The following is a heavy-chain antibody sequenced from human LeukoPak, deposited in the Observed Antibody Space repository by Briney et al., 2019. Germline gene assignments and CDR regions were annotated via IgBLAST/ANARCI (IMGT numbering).Heavy chain of an antibody. CDR2: IHTSRTT. CDR1: GGSISSHY. V-gene: IGHV4-4*07. Sequence: SETLSLTCTVSGGSISSHYWTWIRQPAGKGLEWIGRIHTSRTTNYNPSLQSRVTMSVDTSKNQFSLKLSSVTAADTAVYYCARNSNYGNYFDYWGQGNPVT. J-gene: IGHJ4*02. D-gene: IGHD4-11*01. CDR3: ARNSNYGNYFDY.